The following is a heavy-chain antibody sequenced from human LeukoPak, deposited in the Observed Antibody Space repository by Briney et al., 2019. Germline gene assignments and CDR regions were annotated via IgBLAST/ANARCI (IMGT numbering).Heavy chain of an antibody. CDR1: GFTFSTYG. Sequence: GGSLRLSCVASGFTFSTYGMHWVRQTPGKGLEWVAVIWNDGSKKYYGDSVKGRFTISRDTSKNTLYLQMNSLRAEGTAVYYCARDSGHAFDIWGQGTMVTVSS. D-gene: IGHD6-25*01. V-gene: IGHV3-33*01. J-gene: IGHJ3*02. CDR3: ARDSGHAFDI. CDR2: IWNDGSKK.